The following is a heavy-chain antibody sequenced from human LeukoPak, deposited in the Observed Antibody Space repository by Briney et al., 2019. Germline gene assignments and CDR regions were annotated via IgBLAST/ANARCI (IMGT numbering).Heavy chain of an antibody. D-gene: IGHD4-23*01. J-gene: IGHJ6*02. V-gene: IGHV3-21*01. CDR3: ARDYGGNSGHYYGMDV. Sequence: GGSLRLSCAASRFSFSSYSMNWVRQAPGKGLEWVSSISSGSSYIYYADSVKGRFTISRDNAKNSLYLQMNSLRAEDTAVYYCARDYGGNSGHYYGMDVWGQGTTVTVSS. CDR2: ISSGSSYI. CDR1: RFSFSSYS.